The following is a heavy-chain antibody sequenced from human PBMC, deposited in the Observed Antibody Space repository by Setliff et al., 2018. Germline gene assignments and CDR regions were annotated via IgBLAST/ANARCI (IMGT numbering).Heavy chain of an antibody. Sequence: GGSLRLSCATSGFTVSSSDMSWVRQAPGKGLEWISVLSGDGNAYYADSVKGRFTISGDTSKNALYLQMNSLRAEDTAVYYCRLWFGELSRDYWGPGTLVTV. CDR2: LSGDGNA. CDR3: RLWFGELSRDY. V-gene: IGHV3-53*01. CDR1: GFTVSSSD. D-gene: IGHD3-10*01. J-gene: IGHJ4*02.